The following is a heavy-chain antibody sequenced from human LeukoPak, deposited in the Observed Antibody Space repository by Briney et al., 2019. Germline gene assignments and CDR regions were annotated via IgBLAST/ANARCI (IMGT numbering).Heavy chain of an antibody. CDR1: GASIRSGDYY. D-gene: IGHD2-15*01. V-gene: IGHV4-30-4*01. CDR3: ARDCSGGSCYGAFDI. J-gene: IGHJ3*02. Sequence: SQTLSLTCTVSGASIRSGDYYWSWVRQPPGKGLEWIGYIYDSGSTYYNPSFKSRITISVDTSENRFSLKLSSVTATDTAVYYCARDCSGGSCYGAFDIWGQGTMVTVSS. CDR2: IYDSGST.